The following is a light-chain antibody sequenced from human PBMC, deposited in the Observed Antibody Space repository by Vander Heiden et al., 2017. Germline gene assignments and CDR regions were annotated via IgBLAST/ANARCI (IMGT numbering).Light chain of an antibody. CDR1: SSNIGAGYD. CDR2: ANT. V-gene: IGLV1-40*01. Sequence: QSVLTQPPSVYGAPGQRVTISCSGSSSNIGAGYDVHWYQQLPGTAPKLLIYANTIRPSGVPDRFSGSRYGASASLAITGLQADDAGYYYCQSYDNSLIGVFGGGTQLTVL. J-gene: IGLJ7*01. CDR3: QSYDNSLIGV.